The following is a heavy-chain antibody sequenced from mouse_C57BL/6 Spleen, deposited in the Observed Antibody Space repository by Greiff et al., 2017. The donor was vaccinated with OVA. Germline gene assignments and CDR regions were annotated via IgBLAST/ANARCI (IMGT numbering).Heavy chain of an antibody. CDR2: ISNGGGST. D-gene: IGHD1-1*01. J-gene: IGHJ4*01. CDR1: GFTFSDYY. Sequence: EVHLVESGGGLVQPGGSLKLSCAASGFTFSDYYMYWVRQTPEKRLEWVAYISNGGGSTYYPDTVKGRFTISRDNAKNTLYLQMSRLKSEDTAMYYCARSTTVVADYAMDYWGQGTSVTVSS. V-gene: IGHV5-12*01. CDR3: ARSTTVVADYAMDY.